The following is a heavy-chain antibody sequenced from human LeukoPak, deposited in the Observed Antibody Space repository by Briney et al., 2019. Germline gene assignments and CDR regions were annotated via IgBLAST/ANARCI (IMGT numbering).Heavy chain of an antibody. J-gene: IGHJ4*02. V-gene: IGHV3-73*01. CDR1: GFTFSGSA. Sequence: PGGSLRLSCAASGFTFSGSAMHWVRQASGKGLEWVGRIRSKANSYATAYAASVKGRFTISRDDSKNTAYLQMNSLETEDTAVYYCTSRRSDSDYWGQGTLVTVSS. CDR2: IRSKANSYAT. CDR3: TSRRSDSDY.